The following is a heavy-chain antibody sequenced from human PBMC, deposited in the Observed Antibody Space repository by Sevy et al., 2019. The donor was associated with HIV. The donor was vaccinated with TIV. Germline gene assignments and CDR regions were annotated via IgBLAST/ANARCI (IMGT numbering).Heavy chain of an antibody. V-gene: IGHV3-23*01. D-gene: IGHD2-8*01. CDR2: LSFGCGKI. CDR3: SREGCTRPHDY. CDR1: GFNLNIYS. Sequence: GGSLRLSCIVSGFNLNIYSMSWVRQAPGKGLEWVSTLSFGCGKINYADSVKGGFSISRDDSKNTLYLQMNSLRAEDTAVYFCSREGCTRPHDYWGQGTLVTVSS. J-gene: IGHJ4*02.